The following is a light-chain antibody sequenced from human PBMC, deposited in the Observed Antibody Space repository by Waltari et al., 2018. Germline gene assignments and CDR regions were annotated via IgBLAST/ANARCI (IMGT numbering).Light chain of an antibody. J-gene: IGLJ2*01. CDR2: EVT. V-gene: IGLV2-23*02. CDR3: SSYSRGSSFVL. Sequence: QSALTQPASVSGSPGQSITISCPGTSGDIGGFALVPWYQQHPGKVPRLLIYEVTTRPSGVSSRFSGSKSDNSATLTISALQTEDEADYYCSSYSRGSSFVLFGGGTRLTVL. CDR1: SGDIGGFAL.